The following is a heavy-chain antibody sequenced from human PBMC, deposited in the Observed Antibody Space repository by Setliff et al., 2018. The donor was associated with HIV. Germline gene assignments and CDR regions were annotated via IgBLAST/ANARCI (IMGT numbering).Heavy chain of an antibody. CDR1: GGSFSGYY. CDR3: AREATAAAGQNFDY. J-gene: IGHJ4*02. V-gene: IGHV4-34*01. CDR2: INHSGST. Sequence: LSLTCAVYGGSFSGYYWSWIRQPPGKGLEWIGEINHSGSTNYNPSLKSRVTISVDTSKNQFSLKLSSVTAADTAVYYCAREATAAAGQNFDYWGQGTLVTVSS. D-gene: IGHD6-13*01.